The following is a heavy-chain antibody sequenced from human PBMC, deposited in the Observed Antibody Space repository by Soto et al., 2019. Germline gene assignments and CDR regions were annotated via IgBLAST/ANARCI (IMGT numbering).Heavy chain of an antibody. CDR3: AREGGGRYSPGSFDL. D-gene: IGHD6-19*01. J-gene: IGHJ3*01. CDR1: GFTFNDYA. CDR2: ISGSGGSA. V-gene: IGHV3-23*01. Sequence: XGSLRLSCTTSGFTFNDYAMNWVRQAPGKGLEWVSFISGSGGSAYYADSVQGRFTISRDNSRNTLYLQMNSLRAEDTAIYSCAREGGGRYSPGSFDLWGRGTKVTVSS.